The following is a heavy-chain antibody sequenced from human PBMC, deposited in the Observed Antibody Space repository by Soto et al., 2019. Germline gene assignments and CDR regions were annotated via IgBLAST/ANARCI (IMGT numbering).Heavy chain of an antibody. Sequence: SETLSLTCAVSGGSISSSNWWSWVRQPPGKGLEWIGEIYHSGSTNYKQSLKSRVTISVDKSKNQFSLKLSSVTAADTAVYYCAGGLEGGFDLSGQGILVTVCS. CDR2: IYHSGST. V-gene: IGHV4-4*02. CDR3: AGGLEGGFDL. CDR1: GGSISSSNW. J-gene: IGHJ5*02. D-gene: IGHD3-16*01.